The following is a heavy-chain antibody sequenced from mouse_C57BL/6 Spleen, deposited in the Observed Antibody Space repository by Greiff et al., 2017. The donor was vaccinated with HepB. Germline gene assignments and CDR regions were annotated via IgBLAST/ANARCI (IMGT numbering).Heavy chain of an antibody. CDR3: ARYYYSNYQVPYFDY. CDR1: GYTFTDYY. Sequence: EVQLQQSGPELVKPGASVKISCKASGYTFTDYYMNWVKQSHGKSLEWIGDINPNNGGTSYNQKFKGKATLTVDKSSSTAYMELRSLTSEDSAVYYCARYYYSNYQVPYFDYWGQGTTLTVSS. V-gene: IGHV1-26*01. D-gene: IGHD2-5*01. J-gene: IGHJ2*01. CDR2: INPNNGGT.